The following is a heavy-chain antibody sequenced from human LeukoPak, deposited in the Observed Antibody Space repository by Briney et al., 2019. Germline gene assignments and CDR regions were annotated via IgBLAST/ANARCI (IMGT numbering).Heavy chain of an antibody. CDR1: GFTFSNAW. Sequence: GGSLRLSCAASGFTFSNAWMNWVRQAPGKGLEWVSSISSSTSYIYYADSVKGRFTISKDNAKNSLYLQMNSLGAEDTAVYYCARAGGSTVSHSDYWGQGTLVTVSS. CDR3: ARAGGSTVSHSDY. J-gene: IGHJ4*02. D-gene: IGHD4-17*01. CDR2: ISSSTSYI. V-gene: IGHV3-21*01.